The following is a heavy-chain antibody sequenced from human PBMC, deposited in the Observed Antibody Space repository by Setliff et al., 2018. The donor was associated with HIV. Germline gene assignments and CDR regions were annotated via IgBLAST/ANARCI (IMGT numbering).Heavy chain of an antibody. V-gene: IGHV4-4*02. D-gene: IGHD4-17*01. J-gene: IGHJ4*02. CDR1: GGSISSSNW. CDR3: ARRRKDDYFLAAYFDS. Sequence: SETLSLTCAVSGGSISSSNWWSWVRQPPGKGLEWIGEIYFSGHTNYNPSLKSRVTISVDTSKNQFSLTLTSVTATDTAVYYCARRRKDDYFLAAYFDSLGQGALVTVSS. CDR2: IYFSGHT.